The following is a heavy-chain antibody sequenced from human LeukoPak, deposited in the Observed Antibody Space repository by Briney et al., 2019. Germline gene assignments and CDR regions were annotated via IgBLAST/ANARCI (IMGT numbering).Heavy chain of an antibody. J-gene: IGHJ3*02. V-gene: IGHV4-59*08. Sequence: SGTLSLTCTVSGDSISSYYWSWTRQPPGKGLEWIGYIYYSGGTDYNPSLKSRVTISVDTSKNQFSLKLRSVTAADTAVYYCARHVTISGPYDASDIWGQGTMVTVSP. CDR3: ARHVTISGPYDASDI. D-gene: IGHD5-24*01. CDR1: GDSISSYY. CDR2: IYYSGGT.